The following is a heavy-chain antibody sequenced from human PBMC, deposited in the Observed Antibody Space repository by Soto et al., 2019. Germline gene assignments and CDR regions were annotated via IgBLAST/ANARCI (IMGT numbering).Heavy chain of an antibody. D-gene: IGHD3-10*01. V-gene: IGHV4-59*08. CDR1: GGSISSYY. CDR3: ARRYGSSFDY. J-gene: IGHJ4*02. CDR2: IYYSGST. Sequence: PSEALSLTCTVSGGSISSYYWSWIRQPPGKGLEWIGYIYYSGSTNYNPSLKSRVTISVDTSKNQFSLKLSSVTAADTAVYYCARRYGSSFDYWGQGTLVTVSS.